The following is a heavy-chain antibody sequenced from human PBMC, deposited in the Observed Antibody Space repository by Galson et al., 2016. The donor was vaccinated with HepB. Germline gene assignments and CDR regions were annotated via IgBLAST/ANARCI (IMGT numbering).Heavy chain of an antibody. D-gene: IGHD1-26*01. CDR2: ISAYSANT. CDR1: GDTFSSYI. V-gene: IGHV1-18*04. CDR3: VSLREVGAIFGPPT. Sequence: SVKVSCKASGDTFSSYIITWVRQAPGQGLEWMAWISAYSANTNYAQKSQGRVTMTTDTSTSTAFMELRGLRSDVSASYYCVSLREVGAIFGPPTWGQGTLVTVSS. J-gene: IGHJ4*02.